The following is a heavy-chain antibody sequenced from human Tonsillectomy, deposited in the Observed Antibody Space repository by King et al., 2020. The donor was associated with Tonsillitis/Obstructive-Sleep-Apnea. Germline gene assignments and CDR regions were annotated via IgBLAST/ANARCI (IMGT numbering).Heavy chain of an antibody. CDR1: GFTFSTYA. D-gene: IGHD3-10*01. J-gene: IGHJ4*02. Sequence: VQLVESGGGVIQPGRSLRLSCAASGFTFSTYAIHWVRQAPGKGLEWVAVISYDGCNKYYEDCVKSRFNISRDNSKHTLYLHMNSRRADDTAVYYCAIRITSRFFDYWCQGTVVTVSS. CDR2: ISYDGCNK. V-gene: IGHV3-30*04. CDR3: AIRITSRFFDY.